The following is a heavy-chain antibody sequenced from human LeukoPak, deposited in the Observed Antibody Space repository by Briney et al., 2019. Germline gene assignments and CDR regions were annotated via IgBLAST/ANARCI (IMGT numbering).Heavy chain of an antibody. J-gene: IGHJ5*02. V-gene: IGHV4-59*06. Sequence: PSETLSLTCTVSGGSISSYYWSWIRQPPGKGLEWIGYIYYSGSTYYNPSLKSRVTISVDTSKNQFSLKLSSVTAADTAVYYCVRGSYRNNWFDPWGQGTLVTVSS. CDR2: IYYSGST. D-gene: IGHD1-26*01. CDR3: VRGSYRNNWFDP. CDR1: GGSISSYY.